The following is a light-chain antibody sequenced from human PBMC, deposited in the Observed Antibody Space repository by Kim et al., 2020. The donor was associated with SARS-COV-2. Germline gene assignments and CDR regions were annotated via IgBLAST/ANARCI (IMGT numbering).Light chain of an antibody. CDR2: GAS. CDR1: QSVYSNY. V-gene: IGKV3-20*01. J-gene: IGKJ5*01. Sequence: SPGESAPPSCRASQSVYSNYFAWYQQKPGQAPRLLIYGASSRAAGIPDRFSGSGSGTDFTLTISRLEPEDFVFYYCQQYDKSPITFGQGTRLEIK. CDR3: QQYDKSPIT.